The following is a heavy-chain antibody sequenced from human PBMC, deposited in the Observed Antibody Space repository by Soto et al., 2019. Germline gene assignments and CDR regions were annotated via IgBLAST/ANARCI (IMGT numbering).Heavy chain of an antibody. CDR2: INSDGSTT. CDR3: ARVGIGKYYFDY. CDR1: VFTFSSYW. D-gene: IGHD2-15*01. V-gene: IGHV3-74*01. Sequence: EVQLVESGGGSVQPGGSLRLSCAASVFTFSSYWMHWVRQAPGKGLVWVSRINSDGSTTSYADSVKGRFTISRDNAKNTLFLQMNSLRADDTAVYYCARVGIGKYYFDYWGQGTLVTVSS. J-gene: IGHJ4*02.